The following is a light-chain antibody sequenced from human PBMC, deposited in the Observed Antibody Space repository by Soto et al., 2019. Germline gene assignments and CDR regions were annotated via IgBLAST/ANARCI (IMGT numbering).Light chain of an antibody. CDR2: DNT. CDR3: QSYDSRLTVL. CDR1: SSNIGAGYD. V-gene: IGLV1-40*01. J-gene: IGLJ2*01. Sequence: QSVLTQPPSMSGAPGQRVTISCTGSSSNIGAGYDVHWYQQLPGTAPKLLIYDNTHRPSGVPDRFPGSKSGTSASLAITGLQAEDEADYYCQSYDSRLTVLFGGGTKLTVL.